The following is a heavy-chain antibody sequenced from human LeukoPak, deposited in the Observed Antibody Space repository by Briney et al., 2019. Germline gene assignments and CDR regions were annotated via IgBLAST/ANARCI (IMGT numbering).Heavy chain of an antibody. Sequence: GGSLRLSCAASGFTFSSYAMSWVRQAPGKGLEWVSAISGSGGSTYYADSVKGRFTISRDNSKNTLYLQMSSLRAEDTAVYYCVTEVFGVVTNDYWGQGTLVTVSS. CDR2: ISGSGGST. V-gene: IGHV3-23*01. J-gene: IGHJ4*02. D-gene: IGHD3-3*01. CDR3: VTEVFGVVTNDY. CDR1: GFTFSSYA.